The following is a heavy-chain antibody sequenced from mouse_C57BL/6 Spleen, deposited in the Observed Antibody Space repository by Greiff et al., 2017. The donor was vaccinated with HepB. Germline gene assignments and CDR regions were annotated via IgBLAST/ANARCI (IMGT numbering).Heavy chain of an antibody. CDR3: ARGGYDYYWYFDV. Sequence: VQLQESGPGLVKPSQSLSLTCSVTGYSITSGYYWNWIRQFPGNKLEWMGYISYDGSNNYNPSLKNRISITRDTSKNQFFLKLNSVTTEDTATYYCARGGYDYYWYFDVWGTGTTVTVSS. J-gene: IGHJ1*03. D-gene: IGHD2-4*01. CDR2: ISYDGSN. CDR1: GYSITSGYY. V-gene: IGHV3-6*01.